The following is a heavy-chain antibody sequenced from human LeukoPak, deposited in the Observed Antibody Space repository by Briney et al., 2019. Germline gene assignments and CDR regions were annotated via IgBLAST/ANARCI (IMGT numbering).Heavy chain of an antibody. CDR1: GYTFSKYW. J-gene: IGHJ4*02. D-gene: IGHD3-9*01. CDR3: ARDIRVYDILTEDYFDY. Sequence: HGESLKISCKGSGYTFSKYWIGWVRLMPGKGLEWMGIIYPDDSDTRYSPSFQGQVTISADRSISTAYLQWSSLKASDTAMYYCARDIRVYDILTEDYFDYWGQGTLVTVSS. V-gene: IGHV5-51*01. CDR2: IYPDDSDT.